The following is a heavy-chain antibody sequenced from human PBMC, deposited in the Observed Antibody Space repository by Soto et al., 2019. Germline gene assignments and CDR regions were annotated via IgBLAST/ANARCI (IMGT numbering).Heavy chain of an antibody. CDR3: AGMVRGVRAFDP. D-gene: IGHD3-10*01. CDR2: IWYDGSNK. V-gene: IGHV3-33*01. Sequence: QVQLVESGGGVVQPGRSLRLSCAASGFTFSSYGMHWVSQAPGKGLEWVAVIWYDGSNKYYADSVKGRFTISRDNSKNTLYLQMNSLRAEDTAVYYCAGMVRGVRAFDPWGQGTLVTVSS. J-gene: IGHJ5*02. CDR1: GFTFSSYG.